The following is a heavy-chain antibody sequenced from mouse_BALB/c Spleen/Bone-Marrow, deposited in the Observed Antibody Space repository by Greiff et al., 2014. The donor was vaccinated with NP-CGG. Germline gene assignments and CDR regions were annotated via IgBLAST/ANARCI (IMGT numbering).Heavy chain of an antibody. D-gene: IGHD1-1*01. V-gene: IGHV3-1*02. CDR1: GYSITSGYG. CDR2: IHYSGST. J-gene: IGHJ2*01. CDR3: ARIYYGSSYDY. Sequence: EVKLMESGPDLVKPSQSLSLTCTVTGYSITSGYGWHWIRQFPGNKLEWMGYIHYSGSTNYNPSLKSRISITRDTSKNQFFLQLNSVTTEDTATYYCARIYYGSSYDYWGQGTTLTVSS.